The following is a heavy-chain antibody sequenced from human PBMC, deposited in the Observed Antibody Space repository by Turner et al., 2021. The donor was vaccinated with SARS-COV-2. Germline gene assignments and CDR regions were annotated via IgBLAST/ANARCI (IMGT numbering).Heavy chain of an antibody. CDR1: GFTFSSYA. CDR2: ISSNGGRT. CDR3: VKGPY. J-gene: IGHJ4*02. V-gene: IGHV3-64D*06. Sequence: VQLVESGGGFVQPGGSLRLSCSASGFTFSSYAMHWVRQAQGKGMEYIAAISSNGGRTYYADSVKGRLNIARENSKNTLYLKMSSLRAEDTAVYDCVKGPYWGQGTLVTVSS.